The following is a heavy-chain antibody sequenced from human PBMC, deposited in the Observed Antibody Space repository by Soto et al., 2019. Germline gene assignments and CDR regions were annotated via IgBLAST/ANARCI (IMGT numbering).Heavy chain of an antibody. CDR2: ISAYNGNT. CDR1: GYTFTSYG. V-gene: IGHV1-18*01. CDR3: ARGTNYYGSGTQEYDALDI. J-gene: IGHJ3*02. Sequence: GASVKVSCKASGYTFTSYGISWVRQAPGQGLEWMGWISAYNGNTNYAQKLQGRVTMTTDTSTSTAYMELRSLRSDDTAVYYCARGTNYYGSGTQEYDALDIWGQGTMVTVSS. D-gene: IGHD3-10*01.